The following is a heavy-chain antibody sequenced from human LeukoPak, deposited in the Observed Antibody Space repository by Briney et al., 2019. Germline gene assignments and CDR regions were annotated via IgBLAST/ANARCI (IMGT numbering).Heavy chain of an antibody. CDR1: GGSFSGYY. CDR2: INHSGST. CDR3: ARGRRPPTYSRGLYYFDY. V-gene: IGHV4-34*01. D-gene: IGHD6-19*01. Sequence: SETLSLTCAVYGGSFSGYYWSWIRQPPGKGLEWIGEINHSGSTNYNPSLKSRVTISVDTSKNQFSLKLSSVTAADTAVYYCARGRRPPTYSRGLYYFDYWGQGTLVTVSS. J-gene: IGHJ4*01.